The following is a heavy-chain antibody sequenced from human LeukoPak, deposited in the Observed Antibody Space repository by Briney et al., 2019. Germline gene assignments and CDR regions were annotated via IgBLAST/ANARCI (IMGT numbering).Heavy chain of an antibody. Sequence: GGSLRLSCAASGYTFGSYGMHWVRQAPGKGLGWVGFIRYDGSDKYYADSVKGRFTISRDNPKNTLYLQVISLRAEDTAVYYCAKDSWEVGATSEIDYWGQGTLVTVSS. J-gene: IGHJ4*02. CDR1: GYTFGSYG. CDR3: AKDSWEVGATSEIDY. D-gene: IGHD1-26*01. CDR2: IRYDGSDK. V-gene: IGHV3-30*02.